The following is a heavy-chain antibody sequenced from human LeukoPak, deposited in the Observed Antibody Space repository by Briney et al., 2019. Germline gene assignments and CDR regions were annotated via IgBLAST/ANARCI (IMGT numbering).Heavy chain of an antibody. J-gene: IGHJ4*02. CDR2: VYYSGST. Sequence: PSETLSLTCTVSGHSISSGYYWGWIRQPPGKGLEWIGYVYYSGSTNYNPSLMSRVTISVDTSENQFSLKLSSVTAADTAMYYCARSELLWFGKVNSGFDFWGQGTLVTVSS. CDR3: ARSELLWFGKVNSGFDF. V-gene: IGHV4-61*01. D-gene: IGHD3-10*01. CDR1: GHSISSGYY.